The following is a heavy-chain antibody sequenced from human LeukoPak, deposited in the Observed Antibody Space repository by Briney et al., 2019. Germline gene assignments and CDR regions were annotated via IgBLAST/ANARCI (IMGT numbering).Heavy chain of an antibody. V-gene: IGHV3-74*01. CDR1: GFTFSSYW. CDR3: AREFEATGFWAFDY. CDR2: SNSDGSST. D-gene: IGHD3-16*01. J-gene: IGHJ4*02. Sequence: GGSLRLSCAASGFTFSSYWMHWFRQAPGKGLVWVSRSNSDGSSTTYADSVKGRFTISRDNRKNTLYLQMNSLRAEDTAVYYCAREFEATGFWAFDYWGQGTLLTVSS.